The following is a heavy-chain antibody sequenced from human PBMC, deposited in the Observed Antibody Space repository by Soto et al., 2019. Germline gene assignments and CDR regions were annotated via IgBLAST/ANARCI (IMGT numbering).Heavy chain of an antibody. Sequence: SETLSLTCSVSGGSISTVGHYWTWIRQPPGKGLEWIGSIYHTGSTYYSKSLRSRLTMSVDTSKSQSSLRLSSVTAADTAVYYCARATGTLRSRNCDYWGQGSLVTVSS. CDR1: GGSISTVGHY. J-gene: IGHJ4*02. CDR2: IYHTGST. V-gene: IGHV4-31*03. CDR3: ARATGTLRSRNCDY. D-gene: IGHD1-1*01.